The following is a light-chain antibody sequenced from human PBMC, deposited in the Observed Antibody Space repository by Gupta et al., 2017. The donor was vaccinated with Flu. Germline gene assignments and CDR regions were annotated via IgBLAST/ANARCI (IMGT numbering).Light chain of an antibody. J-gene: IGLJ3*02. V-gene: IGLV7-46*01. CDR3: LLFYSETRV. CDR1: TGAVTSSHY. Sequence: QAVVTQEPSVTVSPGGTVTLTCGSSTGAVTSSHYPYWFQHKPGQAPRTLTYDTSNKHSWTPARFSGSLLGGKAALTLSGAQPEDEAEYYCLLFYSETRVFGGGTKLTVL. CDR2: DTS.